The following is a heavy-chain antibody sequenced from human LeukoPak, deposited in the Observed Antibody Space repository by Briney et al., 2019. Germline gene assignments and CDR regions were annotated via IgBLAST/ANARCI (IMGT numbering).Heavy chain of an antibody. V-gene: IGHV1-8*01. CDR2: MNPNSGNT. Sequence: ASVKVSCKASGYTFTSYDINWVRQATGQGLEWMGWMNPNSGNTGYAQKFQGRVTMTRNTSISTAYMELSSPRSEDTAVYYCARGRVVAAAGNAWFDPWGQGTLVTVSS. CDR3: ARGRVVAAAGNAWFDP. J-gene: IGHJ5*02. D-gene: IGHD6-13*01. CDR1: GYTFTSYD.